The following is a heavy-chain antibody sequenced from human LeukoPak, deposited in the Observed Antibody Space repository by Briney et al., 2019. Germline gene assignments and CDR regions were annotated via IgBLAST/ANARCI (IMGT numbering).Heavy chain of an antibody. D-gene: IGHD3-10*02. Sequence: PGGSLRLSCVASGYTFSPYWMSWVRQTPGKGLEWVASISNGGGATFYGDSVRGRFTVSRDDAKNSLFLQMNGLRSDDTAVYYCTRESYVPDSWGQGTLVTVSS. CDR2: ISNGGGAT. CDR3: TRESYVPDS. CDR1: GYTFSPYW. J-gene: IGHJ5*02. V-gene: IGHV3-7*03.